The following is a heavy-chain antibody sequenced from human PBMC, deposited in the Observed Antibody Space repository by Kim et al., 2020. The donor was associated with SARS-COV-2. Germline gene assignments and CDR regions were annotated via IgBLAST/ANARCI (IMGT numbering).Heavy chain of an antibody. V-gene: IGHV1-69*13. CDR3: ARGPRPVGVPVYYYYDLDV. D-gene: IGHD3-22*01. CDR2: IIPIFATP. CDR1: GDSFSMFA. J-gene: IGHJ6*01. Sequence: SVKVSCKASGDSFSMFALSWVRQAPGQGLEWMGGIIPIFATPKYAQKFRDRVTITADESTTTAHMELSSLTSDDTAVYYCARGPRPVGVPVYYYYDLDV.